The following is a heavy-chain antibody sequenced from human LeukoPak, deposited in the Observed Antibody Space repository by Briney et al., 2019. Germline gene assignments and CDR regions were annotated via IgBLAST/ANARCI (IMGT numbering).Heavy chain of an antibody. CDR1: GGSISSYY. CDR2: IYYSGST. J-gene: IGHJ6*03. CDR3: ARQADYGDSYYIDV. Sequence: SETLSLTCTVSGGSISSYYWSWIRQPPGKGLEWIGYIYYSGSTNHNPSLKSRVTISVDTPKNQFSLKLSSVTAADTAVYYCARQADYGDSYYIDVWGKGTTVTVSS. V-gene: IGHV4-59*01. D-gene: IGHD4-17*01.